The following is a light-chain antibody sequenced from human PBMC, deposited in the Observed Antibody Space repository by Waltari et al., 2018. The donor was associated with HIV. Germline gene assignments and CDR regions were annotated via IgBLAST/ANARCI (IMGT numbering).Light chain of an antibody. CDR1: NIGSKS. J-gene: IGLJ2*01. V-gene: IGLV3-21*04. CDR3: QVWDSSSGVV. CDR2: YDS. Sequence: SYVLTQSPSVPVAPGKTARITCGGNNIGSKSVHWYQQKPGQAPVLVIYYDSDRPSGIPERFSGSNSGNTATLTISRVEAGDEADYYCQVWDSSSGVVFGVGTRLTVL.